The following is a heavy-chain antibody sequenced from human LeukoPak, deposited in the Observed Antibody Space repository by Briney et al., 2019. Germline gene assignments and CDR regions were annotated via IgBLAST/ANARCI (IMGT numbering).Heavy chain of an antibody. CDR1: GFNFDRYT. J-gene: IGHJ4*02. D-gene: IGHD3-10*02. CDR3: AKELDTMFFDY. V-gene: IGHV3-43*01. Sequence: VGSLRLSCATSGFNFDRYTIHWVRQALGKGLEWVSLAGWAGGTTFYSDSVRGRFTISRDSGRKSVYLQMNSLTTDDTAFYFCAKELDTMFFDYWGQGALVTVSS. CDR2: AGWAGGTT.